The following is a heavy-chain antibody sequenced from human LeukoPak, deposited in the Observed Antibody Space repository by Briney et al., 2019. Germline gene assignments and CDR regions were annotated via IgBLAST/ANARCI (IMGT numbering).Heavy chain of an antibody. V-gene: IGHV4-39*07. J-gene: IGHJ2*01. CDR2: IYYSGST. D-gene: IGHD6-19*01. CDR1: GGSISSSSYY. Sequence: SETLSLTCTVSGGSISSSSYYWGWIRQPPGKGLEWIGSIYYSGSTYYNPSLKSRVTISVDTSKNQFSLKLSSVTAADTAVYYCARVYSSGWYHWYFDLWGRGTLVTVSS. CDR3: ARVYSSGWYHWYFDL.